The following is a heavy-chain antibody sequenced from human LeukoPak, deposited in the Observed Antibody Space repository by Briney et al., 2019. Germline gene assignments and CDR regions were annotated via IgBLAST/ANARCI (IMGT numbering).Heavy chain of an antibody. CDR3: ARDQAVAGTGMDV. CDR1: GFTFSSYS. V-gene: IGHV3-21*01. Sequence: GGSLRLSCAASGFTFSSYSMNWVHQAPGKGLEWVSSISSSSSYIYYADSVKGRFTISRDNAKNSLYLQMNSLRAEDTAVYYCARDQAVAGTGMDVWGQGTTVTVSS. D-gene: IGHD6-19*01. J-gene: IGHJ6*02. CDR2: ISSSSSYI.